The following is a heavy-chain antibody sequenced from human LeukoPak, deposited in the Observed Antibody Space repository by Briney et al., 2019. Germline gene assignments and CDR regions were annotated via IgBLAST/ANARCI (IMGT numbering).Heavy chain of an antibody. CDR3: ARAPDVVVVAVPFDY. D-gene: IGHD2-15*01. Sequence: SETLSLTCTVSGGSISSYYWSWIRQPPGKGLEWIGYLYYSGSTYYNPSLKSRVTISVDTSKNQFSLKLSSVTAADTAVYYCARAPDVVVVAVPFDYWGQGTLVTVSS. CDR1: GGSISSYY. J-gene: IGHJ4*02. CDR2: LYYSGST. V-gene: IGHV4-59*12.